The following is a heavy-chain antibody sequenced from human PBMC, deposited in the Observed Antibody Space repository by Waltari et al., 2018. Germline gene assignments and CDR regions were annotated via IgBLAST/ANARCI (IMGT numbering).Heavy chain of an antibody. V-gene: IGHV4-4*07. Sequence: QVQLQESGPGLVKPSETLSLTCTVSGGSISSYSWSWLRQPAGKGLEWIGRIYTSGSPNQNPSLKSRVTMSVDTSKNQFSLKVSSVTAADTAVYYCAREEQQLVLFGDWGQGTLVTVSS. D-gene: IGHD6-13*01. J-gene: IGHJ4*02. CDR3: AREEQQLVLFGD. CDR1: GGSISSYS. CDR2: IYTSGSP.